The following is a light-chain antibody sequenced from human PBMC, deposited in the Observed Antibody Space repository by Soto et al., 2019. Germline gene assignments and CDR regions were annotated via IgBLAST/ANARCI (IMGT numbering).Light chain of an antibody. J-gene: IGKJ3*01. V-gene: IGKV1-39*01. Sequence: DIQMTQSPSSLSASVGDRVTITCRASQSIRSYLNWYQQKPGKAPKLLIYAASSLQSGVPSRFSGSGSGTDFTLTISSLQPEDFATYYCQQSYSTPFTFDPGTKVDIK. CDR2: AAS. CDR3: QQSYSTPFT. CDR1: QSIRSY.